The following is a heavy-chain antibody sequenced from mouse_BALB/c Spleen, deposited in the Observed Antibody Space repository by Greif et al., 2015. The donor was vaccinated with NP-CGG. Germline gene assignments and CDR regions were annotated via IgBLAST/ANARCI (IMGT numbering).Heavy chain of an antibody. CDR1: GFTFSSYT. D-gene: IGHD2-1*01. CDR2: ISNGGGST. V-gene: IGHV5-12-2*01. CDR3: AAPYGNYEEFAY. Sequence: DVKLVESGGGLVQPGGSLKLSCAASGFTFSSYTMSWVRQTPEKRLEWVAYISNGGGSTYYPDTVKGRFTISRDNAKNTLYLQMSSLESEDTAMYYCAAPYGNYEEFAYWGQGTLVTVSA. J-gene: IGHJ3*01.